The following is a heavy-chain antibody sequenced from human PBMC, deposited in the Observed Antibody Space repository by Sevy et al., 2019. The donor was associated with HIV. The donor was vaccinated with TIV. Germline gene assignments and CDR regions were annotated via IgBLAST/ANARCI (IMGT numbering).Heavy chain of an antibody. D-gene: IGHD3-22*01. Sequence: ASVKVSCKASGGTFSSYAISWVRQAPGQGLEWMGGIIPIFGTANYAQKFQGRVTITADKSTRTAYMELSSLRSEDTAVYYCASAYYYDSSGYYWYFDLWGRGTLVTVSS. CDR1: GGTFSSYA. CDR3: ASAYYYDSSGYYWYFDL. J-gene: IGHJ2*01. V-gene: IGHV1-69*06. CDR2: IIPIFGTA.